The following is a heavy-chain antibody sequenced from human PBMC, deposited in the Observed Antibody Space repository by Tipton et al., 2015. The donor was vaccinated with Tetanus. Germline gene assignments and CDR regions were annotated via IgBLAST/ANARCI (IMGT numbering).Heavy chain of an antibody. D-gene: IGHD5-18*01. CDR1: GGSVTGYD. J-gene: IGHJ4*02. V-gene: IGHV4-4*07. CDR2: LYRDGTT. Sequence: TPSLTCAVSGGSVTGYDWSWIRLPAGKGLEWIGRLYRDGTTINNPSLKSRVTMSVDTARNQISLKLTSVSAADTAVYYCARAAIQLFDQWGQGIPVIVSS. CDR3: ARAAIQLFDQ.